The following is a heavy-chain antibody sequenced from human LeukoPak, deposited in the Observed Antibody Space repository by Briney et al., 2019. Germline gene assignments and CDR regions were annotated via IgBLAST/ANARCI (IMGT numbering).Heavy chain of an antibody. Sequence: ASVKVSCKVSGYTLTELSMHWVRQAPGKGLEWMGGFEPEDGETIYAQKFQGRVTMTEDTSTDTAYMELSSLRSEDTAVYYCATGGGRYSSGWYGGPMDVWGKGTTVTVSS. J-gene: IGHJ6*03. CDR2: FEPEDGET. V-gene: IGHV1-24*01. CDR3: ATGGGRYSSGWYGGPMDV. D-gene: IGHD6-19*01. CDR1: GYTLTELS.